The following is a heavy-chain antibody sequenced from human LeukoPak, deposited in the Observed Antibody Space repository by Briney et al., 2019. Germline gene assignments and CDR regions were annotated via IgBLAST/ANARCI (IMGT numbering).Heavy chain of an antibody. CDR2: INQDGSEK. V-gene: IGHV3-7*01. J-gene: IGHJ4*02. CDR3: AREGPGEYFDY. CDR1: GFTFSSYW. Sequence: GGSLRLSCAASGFTFSSYWMNWVRQAPGKGLEGVAHINQDGSEKYYVDSVKGRFTISRDNGKNSLYLQLNSLRAEDTAVYYCAREGPGEYFDYWGQGTLVTVSS. D-gene: IGHD3-10*01.